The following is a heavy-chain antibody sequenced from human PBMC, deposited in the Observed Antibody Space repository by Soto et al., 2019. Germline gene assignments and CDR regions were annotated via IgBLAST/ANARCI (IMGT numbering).Heavy chain of an antibody. Sequence: PGGSLRLSCAASGFTFINYWMSWVRQAPGKGLEWVANIKQDGGEKYYVDSVKGRFTISRDNAKNSLYLQMNSLRAEDTAVYYCARTKANKWFDPWGQGTLVTVLL. D-gene: IGHD1-26*01. V-gene: IGHV3-7*03. J-gene: IGHJ5*02. CDR3: ARTKANKWFDP. CDR1: GFTFINYW. CDR2: IKQDGGEK.